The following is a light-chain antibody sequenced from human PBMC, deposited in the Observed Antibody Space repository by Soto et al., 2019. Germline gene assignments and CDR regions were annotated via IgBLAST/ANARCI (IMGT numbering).Light chain of an antibody. V-gene: IGLV2-14*01. CDR3: NSYTGSGIV. CDR1: SSDVGGYNY. CDR2: EVS. J-gene: IGLJ1*01. Sequence: QSALTQPVSVSGSPGQSITVSCTGTSSDVGGYNYVSWYQHHPGKAPKLMIYEVSNRPSGVSYRFSGSKSGNTASLTISGLQAEDEADYYCNSYTGSGIVFGTGTKVTVL.